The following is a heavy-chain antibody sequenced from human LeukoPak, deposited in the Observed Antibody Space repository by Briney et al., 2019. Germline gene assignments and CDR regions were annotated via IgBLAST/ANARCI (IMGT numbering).Heavy chain of an antibody. CDR2: MNPNSGNT. V-gene: IGHV1-8*01. CDR1: GYTFTSYD. Sequence: ASVKVSCKASGYTFTSYDINWVRQATGQGLEWMGWMNPNSGNTGYAQKFQGRVTMTRNTSISTAYMELSSLRSEDTAVYYCARSNWNLHYYYYHYMDVWGKGTTVTISS. CDR3: ARSNWNLHYYYYHYMDV. J-gene: IGHJ6*03. D-gene: IGHD1-1*01.